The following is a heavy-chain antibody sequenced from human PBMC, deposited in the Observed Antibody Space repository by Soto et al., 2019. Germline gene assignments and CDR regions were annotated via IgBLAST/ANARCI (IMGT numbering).Heavy chain of an antibody. CDR1: GFAFSSYW. J-gene: IGHJ4*02. CDR2: NGDGSTT. V-gene: IGHV3-74*01. CDR3: ARVGQGRYYFDY. Sequence: EVHLVESGRGSVQPGGSLKLSCAGSGFAFSSYWIHWVRQVPGKGLVWVSRNGDGSTTSYADSVRGRFTISRDNAKDTLYLQMNSLRAEDTALYYCARVGQGRYYFDYWGQGTLVTVSS.